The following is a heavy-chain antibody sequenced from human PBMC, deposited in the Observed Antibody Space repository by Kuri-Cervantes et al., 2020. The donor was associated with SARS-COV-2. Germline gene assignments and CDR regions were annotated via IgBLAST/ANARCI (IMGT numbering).Heavy chain of an antibody. Sequence: GSLRLSCAASGFTFSSYSMLWVRQPPGKGLEWIGSIYHSGSTYYNPSLKSRVTISVDTSKNQFSLKLSSVTAADTAVYYCARGPLFDDFGLSTWGQGTLVTVSS. D-gene: IGHD3/OR15-3a*01. J-gene: IGHJ5*02. V-gene: IGHV4-38-2*01. CDR2: IYHSGST. CDR1: GFTFSSYS. CDR3: ARGPLFDDFGLST.